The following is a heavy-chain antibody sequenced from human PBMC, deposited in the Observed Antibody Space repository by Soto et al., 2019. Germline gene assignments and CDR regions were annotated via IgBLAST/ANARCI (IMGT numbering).Heavy chain of an antibody. Sequence: SETLSLTCTVSGGSISSYYWSWIRQPAGKGLEWIGRIYSSGRTRYNYSLESRVTMSVDTSKKQFSLKLSSVTAADTAVYYCAIDAIGSSSFSWFVPWGQGTLVTVS. CDR3: AIDAIGSSSFSWFVP. D-gene: IGHD6-6*01. CDR2: IYSSGRT. CDR1: GGSISSYY. J-gene: IGHJ5*02. V-gene: IGHV4-4*07.